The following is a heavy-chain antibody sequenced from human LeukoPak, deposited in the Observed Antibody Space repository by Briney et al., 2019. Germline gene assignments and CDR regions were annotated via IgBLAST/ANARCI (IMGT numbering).Heavy chain of an antibody. CDR2: ISAYNGNT. V-gene: IGHV1-18*01. J-gene: IGHJ4*02. CDR1: GYTFTSYG. Sequence: ASVKVSCKASGYTFTSYGISWVRQAPGQGLEWMGWISAYNGNTNYAQKLQGRVTMTTDTSTSTAYMELRSLRSEDTAVYYCARDPIGYSPDYFDYWGQGTLVTVSS. D-gene: IGHD2-21*01. CDR3: ARDPIGYSPDYFDY.